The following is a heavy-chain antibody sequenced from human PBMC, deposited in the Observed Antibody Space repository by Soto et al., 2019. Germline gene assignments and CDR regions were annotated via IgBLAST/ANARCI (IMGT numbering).Heavy chain of an antibody. CDR1: GFTFSSYA. CDR3: AKFYQPYDFWSGYTDY. CDR2: ISGSGGST. V-gene: IGHV3-23*01. Sequence: EVQLLESGGGLVQPGGSLRLSCAASGFTFSSYAMSWVRQAPGKGLEWVSAISGSGGSTYYADSVKGRFTISRDNXKXTLYLQMNSLRAEDTAVYYCAKFYQPYDFWSGYTDYWGQGTLVTVSS. J-gene: IGHJ4*02. D-gene: IGHD3-3*01.